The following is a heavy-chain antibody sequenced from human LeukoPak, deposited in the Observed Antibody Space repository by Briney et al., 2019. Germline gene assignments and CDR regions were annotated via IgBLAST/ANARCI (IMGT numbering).Heavy chain of an antibody. Sequence: GGSLRLSCAASGFTFSSYAMSWVRQAPGKGLEWVSAISGSGGSTYYADSVKGRFTISRDNSKNTLFLQMNSLRTEDTAVYYCAKVYSSGWSLPFDYWGQGTLVTVSS. CDR1: GFTFSSYA. V-gene: IGHV3-23*01. J-gene: IGHJ4*02. CDR2: ISGSGGST. D-gene: IGHD6-19*01. CDR3: AKVYSSGWSLPFDY.